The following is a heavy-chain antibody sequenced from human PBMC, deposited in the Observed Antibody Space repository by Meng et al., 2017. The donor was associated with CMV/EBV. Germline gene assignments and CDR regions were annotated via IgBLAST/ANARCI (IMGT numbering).Heavy chain of an antibody. V-gene: IGHV1-69*01. CDR1: GGTFSSYA. D-gene: IGHD5-24*01. J-gene: IGHJ4*02. Sequence: QGRLVKAGAEGKKPGCSVKVSCKDSGGTFSSYAISWVRQAPGQGLEWMGGIIPIFGTANYAQKFQGRVTITADESTSTAYMELSSLRSEDTAVYYCARMPRDGYNYIDYWGQGTLVTVSS. CDR2: IIPIFGTA. CDR3: ARMPRDGYNYIDY.